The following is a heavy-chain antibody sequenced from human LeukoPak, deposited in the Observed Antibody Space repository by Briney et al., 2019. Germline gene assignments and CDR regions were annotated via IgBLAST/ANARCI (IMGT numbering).Heavy chain of an antibody. CDR2: ISGSGGST. D-gene: IGHD2-2*01. CDR1: GFTFSSYA. Sequence: GGSLRLSCAASGFTFSSYAMSWVRQAPGQGLKWVSVISGSGGSTHYADSVKGRFTICRDNSKNTLYLQMNSLRAEDTAVYYCAKDHCSSTSCYAYDLDYWGQGTLVTVSS. J-gene: IGHJ4*02. CDR3: AKDHCSSTSCYAYDLDY. V-gene: IGHV3-23*01.